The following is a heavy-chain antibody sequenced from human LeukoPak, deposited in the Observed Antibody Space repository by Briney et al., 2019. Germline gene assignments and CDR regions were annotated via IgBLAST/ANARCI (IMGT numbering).Heavy chain of an antibody. CDR2: ISWNSGSI. CDR3: AKGQYQLLDWFDP. D-gene: IGHD2-2*01. Sequence: GGSLRLSCAAPGFTFDDYAMHWVRQAPGKGLEWVSGISWNSGSIGYADSVKGRFTISRDNAKNSLYLQMNSLRAEDTALYYCAKGQYQLLDWFDPWGQGTRVTVSS. CDR1: GFTFDDYA. J-gene: IGHJ5*02. V-gene: IGHV3-9*01.